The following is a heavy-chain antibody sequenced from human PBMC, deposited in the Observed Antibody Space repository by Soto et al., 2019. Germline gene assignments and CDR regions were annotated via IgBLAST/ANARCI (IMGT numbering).Heavy chain of an antibody. CDR2: LIPIFGTA. V-gene: IGHV1-69*13. D-gene: IGHD3-22*01. Sequence: SVNLYCKASGGTFSIYAISWVRQAPGQGSEWMGGLIPIFGTANYAQKFHGRVTNTADESTSTAYIDLSSLRSGDTALYYCGRQRLPHYSDTSGDHAPYY. CDR1: GGTFSIYA. CDR3: GRQRLPHYSDTSGDHAPYY. J-gene: IGHJ6*01.